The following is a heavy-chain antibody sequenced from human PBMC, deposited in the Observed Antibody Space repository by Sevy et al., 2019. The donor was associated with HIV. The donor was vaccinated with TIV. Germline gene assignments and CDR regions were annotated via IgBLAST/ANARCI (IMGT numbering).Heavy chain of an antibody. CDR3: ARDAGGGYDYDDY. CDR1: GFTVSSNY. J-gene: IGHJ4*02. Sequence: GGSLRLSCAVSGFTVSSNYMSWVRQAPGRGLEWVSVIYSGGSTYYADSVKGRFIMSRDNSKNTLYLEMNSLRVEDTAVYYCARDAGGGYDYDDYWGQGTLVTVSS. CDR2: IYSGGST. V-gene: IGHV3-66*01. D-gene: IGHD5-12*01.